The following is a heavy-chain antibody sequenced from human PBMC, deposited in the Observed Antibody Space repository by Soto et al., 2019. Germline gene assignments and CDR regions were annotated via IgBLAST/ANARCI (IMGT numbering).Heavy chain of an antibody. CDR2: ISSSSSYI. CDR3: ARDKSATWDYYGMDV. Sequence: EVQLVESGGGLVKPGGSLRLSCAASGFTFSSYSMNWVGQAPGKGLEWVSSISSSSSYIYYADSVKGRFTISRDNAKNSLYLQMNSLRAEDTAVYYCARDKSATWDYYGMDVWGQGTTVTVSS. V-gene: IGHV3-21*01. D-gene: IGHD1-26*01. CDR1: GFTFSSYS. J-gene: IGHJ6*02.